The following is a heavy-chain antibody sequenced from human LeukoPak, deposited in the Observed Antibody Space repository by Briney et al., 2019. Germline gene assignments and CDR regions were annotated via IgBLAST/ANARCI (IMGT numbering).Heavy chain of an antibody. CDR1: GFTFSSYG. D-gene: IGHD3-10*01. Sequence: GGSLRLSCAASGFTFSSYGIHWVRQAPGKGLEWVAFIRYDGSNEYYADSVKGRFAISRDNSKNTLYLQMNSLRAEDTALYYCAKESYYYDSRIQAAFDIWGQGTMVTVSS. CDR2: IRYDGSNE. J-gene: IGHJ3*02. CDR3: AKESYYYDSRIQAAFDI. V-gene: IGHV3-30*02.